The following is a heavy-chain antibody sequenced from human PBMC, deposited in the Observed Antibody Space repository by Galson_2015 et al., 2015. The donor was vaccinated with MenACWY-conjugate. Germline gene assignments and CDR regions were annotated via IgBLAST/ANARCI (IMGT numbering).Heavy chain of an antibody. J-gene: IGHJ4*02. CDR3: ATTGGRAVAGTD. CDR1: GFTFSDFW. Sequence: LSCAASGFTFSDFWMTWVRQAPGKGLEWVANIKQGGGEKYYVDSVKGRFTISRDNAQKSLYLQMNSLRAEDTAVYYCATTGGRAVAGTDWGQGTLVTVSS. V-gene: IGHV3-7*03. CDR2: IKQGGGEK. D-gene: IGHD6-19*01.